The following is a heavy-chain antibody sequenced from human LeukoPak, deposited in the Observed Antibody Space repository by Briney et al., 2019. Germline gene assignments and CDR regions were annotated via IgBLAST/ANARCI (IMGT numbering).Heavy chain of an antibody. J-gene: IGHJ4*02. CDR3: ATLWFGHFDY. Sequence: SETLSLTCTVSAGSISSYYWSWIRQPPGKGLEWIGYIYSSGSTNYNPSLKSRVTISVDTSKNQFSLKLSSVTAADTAVYYCATLWFGHFDYWGQGTLVTVSS. CDR1: AGSISSYY. V-gene: IGHV4-59*01. D-gene: IGHD3-10*01. CDR2: IYSSGST.